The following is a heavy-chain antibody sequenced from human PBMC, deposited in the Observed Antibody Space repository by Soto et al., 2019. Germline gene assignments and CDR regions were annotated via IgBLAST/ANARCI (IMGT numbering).Heavy chain of an antibody. V-gene: IGHV3-15*01. J-gene: IGHJ4*02. CDR1: GFTFSNAW. D-gene: IGHD3-22*01. Sequence: LRLSCAASGFTFSNAWMSWVRQAPGKGLEWVGRIKSKTDGGTTDYAAPVKGRFTISRDDSKNTLYLQMNSLKTEDTAVYYCTTEEGSYDSSGYYYGYWGQGTLVTVSS. CDR3: TTEEGSYDSSGYYYGY. CDR2: IKSKTDGGTT.